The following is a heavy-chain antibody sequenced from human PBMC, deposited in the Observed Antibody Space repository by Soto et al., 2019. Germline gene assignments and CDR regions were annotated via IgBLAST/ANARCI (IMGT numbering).Heavy chain of an antibody. CDR2: VYPDDSDT. CDR3: ARHSDLGVERPFDI. J-gene: IGHJ3*02. CDR1: GYRFNTYW. D-gene: IGHD2-21*01. V-gene: IGHV5-51*01. Sequence: EVQLVQSGAEVKKPGESLNISCQASGYRFNTYWIGWVRQMPGKGLEWMGIVYPDDSDTRYSPSFQGQVTFSVDKSSNTAYLQWNNLRTSDTAMYYCARHSDLGVERPFDIWGQGTMITVSS.